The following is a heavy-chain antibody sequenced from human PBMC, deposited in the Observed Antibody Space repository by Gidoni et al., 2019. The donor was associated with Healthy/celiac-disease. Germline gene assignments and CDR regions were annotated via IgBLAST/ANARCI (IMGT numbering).Heavy chain of an antibody. D-gene: IGHD5-12*01. J-gene: IGHJ4*02. CDR1: GFTFSSYG. V-gene: IGHV3-33*01. CDR3: ARWAEMATIEEYYFDY. Sequence: QVQLVESGGGVVQPGRSLRLSCAESGFTFSSYGMHWVRQATGKGLGWVAVIWYDGSNKYYADSVKGRFTISRDNSKNTLYLQMNSLRAEDTAVYYCARWAEMATIEEYYFDYWGQGTLVTVSS. CDR2: IWYDGSNK.